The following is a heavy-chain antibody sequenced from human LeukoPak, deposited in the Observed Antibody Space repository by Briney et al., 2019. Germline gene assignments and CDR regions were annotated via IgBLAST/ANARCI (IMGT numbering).Heavy chain of an antibody. Sequence: SETLPLTCTVSGGSMSSYYWSWIRQPPGKGLEWIGYIYYSGSTKYNPSLKSRVTISVDTSKNQFSLKLSSVTAADTAVYYCASLKLVAAMVYWFDLWAQSTLVTVSS. J-gene: IGHJ5*02. D-gene: IGHD2-2*01. CDR3: ASLKLVAAMVYWFDL. CDR2: IYYSGST. CDR1: GGSMSSYY. V-gene: IGHV4-59*08.